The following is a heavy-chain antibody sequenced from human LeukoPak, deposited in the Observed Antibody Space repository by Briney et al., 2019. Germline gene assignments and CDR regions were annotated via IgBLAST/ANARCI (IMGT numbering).Heavy chain of an antibody. J-gene: IGHJ4*02. CDR3: AKDMATITYFDY. CDR2: IRYDGSNK. CDR1: GFTFSIYD. V-gene: IGHV3-30*02. D-gene: IGHD5-24*01. Sequence: EGSLRLSCAASGFTFSIYDMHWVRQAPGKGLEWVAFIRYDGSNKYYADSVKGRFTISRDNSKNTLYLQMNSLRAEDTAVYYCAKDMATITYFDYWGQGTLVTVSS.